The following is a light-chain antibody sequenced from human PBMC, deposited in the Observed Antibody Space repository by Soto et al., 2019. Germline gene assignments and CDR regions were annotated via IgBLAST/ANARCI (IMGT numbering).Light chain of an antibody. CDR2: GAS. Sequence: EIVLTQSPGTLSLSPGERATLSCRASEIITTRFIAWYQQKRGQAPRLVIWGASRRATDIPDRFSGSGSGTYFTLTVSRLEPEDFAVYYCQQYSVSPWTFGQGTRVEIK. CDR1: EIITTRF. V-gene: IGKV3-20*01. CDR3: QQYSVSPWT. J-gene: IGKJ1*01.